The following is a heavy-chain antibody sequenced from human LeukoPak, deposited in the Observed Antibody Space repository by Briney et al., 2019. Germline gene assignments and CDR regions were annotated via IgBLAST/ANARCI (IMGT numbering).Heavy chain of an antibody. D-gene: IGHD3-10*01. CDR3: ARFVRGLLWFGELLLRKKYNWFDP. V-gene: IGHV3-11*01. Sequence: SGGSLRLSCAASGFTFSDYYMSWIRQAPGKGLEWVSYISSSGSTIYYADSVKGRFTISRDNAKNSLYLQMNSLRAEDTAVYYCARFVRGLLWFGELLLRKKYNWFDPWGQGTLVTVSS. J-gene: IGHJ5*02. CDR2: ISSSGSTI. CDR1: GFTFSDYY.